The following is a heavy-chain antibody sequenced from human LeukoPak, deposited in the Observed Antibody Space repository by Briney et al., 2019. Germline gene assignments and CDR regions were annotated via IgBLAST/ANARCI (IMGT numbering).Heavy chain of an antibody. CDR1: GGSISSSSYY. CDR3: ARLSSGWNGFDY. Sequence: SETLSLTCTVSGGSISSSSYYWGWIRQPPGKGLEWIGSIYYSGSTYYSPSLKSRVTISVDTSKNQFSLKLSSVTAADTAVYYCARLSSGWNGFDYWGQGTLVTVSS. J-gene: IGHJ4*02. V-gene: IGHV4-39*01. CDR2: IYYSGST. D-gene: IGHD6-19*01.